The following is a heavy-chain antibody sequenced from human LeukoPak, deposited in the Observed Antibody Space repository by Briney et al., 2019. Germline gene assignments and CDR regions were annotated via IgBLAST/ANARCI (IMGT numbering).Heavy chain of an antibody. CDR1: GFTFSNAW. D-gene: IGHD6-13*01. Sequence: GGSLRLSCTASGFTFSNAWMSWVRQAPGKGLEWVSSISSSSSYIYYADSVKGRFTISRDNAKNSLYLQMNSLRAEDTAVYYCARGSGSSSLIDYWGQGTLVTVSS. CDR3: ARGSGSSSLIDY. V-gene: IGHV3-21*01. CDR2: ISSSSSYI. J-gene: IGHJ4*02.